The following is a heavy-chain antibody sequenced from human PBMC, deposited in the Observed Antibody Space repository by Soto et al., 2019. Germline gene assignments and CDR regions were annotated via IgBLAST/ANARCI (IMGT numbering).Heavy chain of an antibody. Sequence: PSETLSLTCTVSGGSISTYYWTWIRQPPGKGLEWIGHIYYTGSTKYNPSLQSRVTISLDTSKNQFSLKLSSVTAADTAVYYCARDRSSWFGWFDPWGQGTLVTVS. V-gene: IGHV4-59*12. CDR1: GGSISTYY. J-gene: IGHJ5*02. CDR3: ARDRSSWFGWFDP. D-gene: IGHD6-13*01. CDR2: IYYTGST.